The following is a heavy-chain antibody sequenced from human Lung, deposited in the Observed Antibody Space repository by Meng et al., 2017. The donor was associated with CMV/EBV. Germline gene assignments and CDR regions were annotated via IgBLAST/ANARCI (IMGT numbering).Heavy chain of an antibody. D-gene: IGHD2-21*01. Sequence: GGSXRLXCAASGFTFSYYSMNWVRQAPGKGLEWVSSISSSSSYIYYADSVNGRFTISRDNAKNSLYLQMNSLRAEDTAVYYCAGFGHRNIWWLGIVGFDYXGQGXLVTVSS. V-gene: IGHV3-21*01. CDR3: AGFGHRNIWWLGIVGFDY. J-gene: IGHJ4*02. CDR2: ISSSSSYI. CDR1: GFTFSYYS.